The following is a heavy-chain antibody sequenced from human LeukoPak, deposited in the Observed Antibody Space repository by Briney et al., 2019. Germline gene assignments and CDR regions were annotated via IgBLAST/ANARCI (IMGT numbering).Heavy chain of an antibody. V-gene: IGHV1-2*02. CDR1: GYTSTGYY. D-gene: IGHD3-22*01. Sequence: GASVKVSCKASGYTSTGYYMHWVRQAPGQGLEWMGWINPNSGGTNYAQKFQGRVTMTRDTSISTAYMELSRLRSDDTAVYYCAREYYDSSGYYPDYWGQGTLVTVST. J-gene: IGHJ4*02. CDR3: AREYYDSSGYYPDY. CDR2: INPNSGGT.